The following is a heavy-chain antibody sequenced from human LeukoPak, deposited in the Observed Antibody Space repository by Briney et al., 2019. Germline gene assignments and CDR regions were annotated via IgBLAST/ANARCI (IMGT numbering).Heavy chain of an antibody. D-gene: IGHD6-13*01. J-gene: IGHJ4*02. CDR2: IRYDGSNK. V-gene: IGHV3-30*02. CDR1: GFTFSSYG. CDR3: AKDPRRYSRTGGYFDY. Sequence: GGSLRLSCAASGFTFSSYGMHWVRQAPGKGLEWVAFIRYDGSNKYYADSVKGRFAISRDNSKNTLYLQMNSLRAEDTAVYYCAKDPRRYSRTGGYFDYWGQGTLVTVSS.